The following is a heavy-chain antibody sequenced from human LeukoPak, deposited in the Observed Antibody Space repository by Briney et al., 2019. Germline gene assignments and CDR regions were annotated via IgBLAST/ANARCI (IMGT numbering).Heavy chain of an antibody. CDR2: IYSGGST. CDR3: AKAPIQLWFLGEYFQH. Sequence: GGSLRLSCAASGFTVSSNYMSWVRQAPGKGLEWVSVIYSGGSTYYADSVKGRFTISRDNSKNTLYLQMNSLRAEDTAVYYCAKAPIQLWFLGEYFQHWGQGTLVTVSS. J-gene: IGHJ1*01. V-gene: IGHV3-53*01. CDR1: GFTVSSNY. D-gene: IGHD5-18*01.